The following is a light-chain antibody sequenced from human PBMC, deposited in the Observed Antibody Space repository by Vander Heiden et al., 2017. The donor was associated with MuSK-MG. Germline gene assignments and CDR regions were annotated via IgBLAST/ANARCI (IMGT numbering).Light chain of an antibody. V-gene: IGLV2-11*01. Sequence: QSALTQPRSVSGSPGQSVTISCTGTNSDVGGYNYFSWYQQHPGKAPKLMIYDVSKRPSGVPDRFSGSKSVNTASLTISGLQAEDEADYYCCSYAGSYFCVFGGGTKLTVL. CDR3: CSYAGSYFCV. J-gene: IGLJ3*02. CDR1: NSDVGGYNY. CDR2: DVS.